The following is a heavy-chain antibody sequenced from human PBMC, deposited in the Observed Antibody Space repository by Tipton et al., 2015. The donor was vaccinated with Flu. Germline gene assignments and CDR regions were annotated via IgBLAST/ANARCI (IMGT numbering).Heavy chain of an antibody. CDR2: IYTSGIT. CDR3: ARWNWRSYYFDS. J-gene: IGHJ4*02. Sequence: TLSLTCTVSGGSISNYYWSWIRQSAGKGLEWIGRIYTSGITNYNSAFKSRLTLSVDTSKNQISLNLSSVTAADTAVYYCARWNWRSYYFDSWGQGTLVTVSS. V-gene: IGHV4-4*07. D-gene: IGHD1-1*01. CDR1: GGSISNYY.